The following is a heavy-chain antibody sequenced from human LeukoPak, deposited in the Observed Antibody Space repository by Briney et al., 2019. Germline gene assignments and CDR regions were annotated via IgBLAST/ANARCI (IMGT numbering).Heavy chain of an antibody. V-gene: IGHV1-2*02. CDR1: GYTXXDXX. CDR3: ANLPLDSGVDY. J-gene: IGHJ4*02. D-gene: IGHD1-26*01. CDR2: XNPNSXDT. Sequence: ASVKVSCEASGYTXXDXXIHWXRXXXGQXXXXXXWXNPNSXDTNXAQKFQGRVTMTRDTSVSAAYMELSRLKSDDTAXYYCANLPLDSGVDYWGQGTLVTVSS.